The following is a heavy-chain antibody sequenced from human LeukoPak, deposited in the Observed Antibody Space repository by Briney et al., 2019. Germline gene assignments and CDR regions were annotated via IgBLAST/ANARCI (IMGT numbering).Heavy chain of an antibody. CDR3: AKDDLATGFDY. V-gene: IGHV3-48*03. CDR1: GFTFSSYE. Sequence: PGRSLRLSCAASGFTFSSYEMNWVRQAPGKGLDWVSYISSSGNTIYYADSVKGRFTISRDNSKNTLYLQMNSLRAEDTAVYYCAKDDLATGFDYWGQGTLVTVSS. CDR2: ISSSGNTI. D-gene: IGHD5-12*01. J-gene: IGHJ4*02.